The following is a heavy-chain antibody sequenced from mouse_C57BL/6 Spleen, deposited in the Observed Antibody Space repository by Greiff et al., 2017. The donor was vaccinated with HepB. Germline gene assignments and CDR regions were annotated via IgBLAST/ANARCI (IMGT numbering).Heavy chain of an antibody. J-gene: IGHJ1*03. CDR3: ARWTMVTTDWYFDV. CDR2: INPSTGGT. CDR1: GYSFTGYY. Sequence: VQLQQSGPELVKPGASVKISCKASGYSFTGYYMNWVKQSPEKSLEWIGEINPSTGGTTYNQKFKAKATLTVDKSSSTAYMQLKSLTSEDSAVYYCARWTMVTTDWYFDVWGTGTTVTVSS. V-gene: IGHV1-42*01. D-gene: IGHD2-1*01.